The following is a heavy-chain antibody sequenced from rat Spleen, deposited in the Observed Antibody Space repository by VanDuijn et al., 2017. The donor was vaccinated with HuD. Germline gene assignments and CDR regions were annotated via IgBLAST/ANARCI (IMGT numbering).Heavy chain of an antibody. D-gene: IGHD1-10*01. CDR2: ISYDGSST. CDR1: GFTFSDYV. V-gene: IGHV5-17*01. J-gene: IGHJ3*01. Sequence: EVQLVESGGGLIQPGGSLKLSCAASGFTFSDYVMAWVRQAPKKGLEWVGSISYDGSSTYYRDSVKGRFTISRDNAKSTLYLQMDSLRSEDTATYYCARSLSITTTDYWGQGTLVTVSS. CDR3: ARSLSITTTDY.